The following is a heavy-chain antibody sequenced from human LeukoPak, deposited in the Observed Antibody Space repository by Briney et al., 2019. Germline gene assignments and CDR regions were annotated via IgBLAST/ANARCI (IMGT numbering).Heavy chain of an antibody. J-gene: IGHJ4*02. D-gene: IGHD3-22*01. CDR2: IYPGDSDT. CDR3: ARHYYDSSGSSDY. Sequence: HGESLQISCKDSGYSFTSYWIGWVRQMPGKVLEWMGIIYPGDSDTRYSPSFQGQVTISADKSISTAYLQWSSLKASDTAMYYCARHYYDSSGSSDYWGQGTLVTVSS. V-gene: IGHV5-51*01. CDR1: GYSFTSYW.